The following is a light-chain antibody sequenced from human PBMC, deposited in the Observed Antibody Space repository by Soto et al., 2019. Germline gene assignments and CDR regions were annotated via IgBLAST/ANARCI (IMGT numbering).Light chain of an antibody. Sequence: EVVMTQSPATLSVPPGERATLSCRASQSVSSSLAWYQQKPGQDPRLLIYGASTRATGIPARFSGSGSGTEFALTISSLQSEEFAVYYCQQYDNWPPYTVGQGNKLEI. CDR3: QQYDNWPPYT. V-gene: IGKV3-15*01. CDR2: GAS. J-gene: IGKJ2*01. CDR1: QSVSSS.